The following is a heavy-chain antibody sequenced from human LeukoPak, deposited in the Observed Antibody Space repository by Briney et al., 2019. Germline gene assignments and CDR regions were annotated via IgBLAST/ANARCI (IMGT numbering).Heavy chain of an antibody. V-gene: IGHV1-24*01. J-gene: IGHJ5*02. D-gene: IGHD2-8*01. CDR2: FDPEDGET. CDR3: ARDLYCTNGVCYPGDGFDP. Sequence: ASVKVSCKVSGYTLTELSMHWVRQAPGKGLEWMGGFDPEDGETIYAQKFQGRVTMTEDTSTDTAYMELSSLRSEDTAVYYCARDLYCTNGVCYPGDGFDPWGQGTLVTVSS. CDR1: GYTLTELS.